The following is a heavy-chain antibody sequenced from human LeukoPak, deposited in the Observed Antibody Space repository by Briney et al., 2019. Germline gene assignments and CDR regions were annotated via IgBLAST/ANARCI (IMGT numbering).Heavy chain of an antibody. Sequence: GASVKVSCKASGYTFTSYDINWVRQATGQGLEWMGIINPSGGSTSYAQKFQGRVTMTRDTSTSTVYMELSSLRSEDTAVYYCARDHALLRPYQYSRMDGTFDYWGQGTLVTVSS. CDR3: ARDHALLRPYQYSRMDGTFDY. CDR1: GYTFTSYD. J-gene: IGHJ4*02. V-gene: IGHV1-46*01. D-gene: IGHD2-2*01. CDR2: INPSGGST.